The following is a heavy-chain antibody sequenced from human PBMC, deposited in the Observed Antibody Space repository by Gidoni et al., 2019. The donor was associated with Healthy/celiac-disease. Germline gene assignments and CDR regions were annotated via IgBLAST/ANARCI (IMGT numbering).Heavy chain of an antibody. Sequence: EVQLVQSGAEVKKSGESLRISCTGSGYSFTSYWISWVRQMPGKGLEWMGRIDPSDSYTNYSPSFQGHVTISADKSISTAYLQWSSLKASDTAMYYCARHVRGDIAVATRYYYYGMDVWGQGTTVTVSS. J-gene: IGHJ6*02. CDR3: ARHVRGDIAVATRYYYYGMDV. CDR2: IDPSDSYT. CDR1: GYSFTSYW. D-gene: IGHD6-19*01. V-gene: IGHV5-10-1*03.